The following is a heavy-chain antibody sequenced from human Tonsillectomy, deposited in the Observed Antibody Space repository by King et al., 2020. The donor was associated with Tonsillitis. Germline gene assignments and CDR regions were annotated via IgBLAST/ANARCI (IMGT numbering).Heavy chain of an antibody. V-gene: IGHV3-74*01. D-gene: IGHD2-2*01. Sequence: VQLVESGGGLVQPGGSLRLSCAASGFTFSSYWIHWVRQVPGKGLVWVSRINSDGSSTYYADSVKGRFTISRDNAQNTVYLQMNSLRADDTAVYYCTRDMKSSSSWFTAFDQWGQGTLVTVSS. CDR1: GFTFSSYW. CDR3: TRDMKSSSSWFTAFDQ. CDR2: INSDGSST. J-gene: IGHJ4*02.